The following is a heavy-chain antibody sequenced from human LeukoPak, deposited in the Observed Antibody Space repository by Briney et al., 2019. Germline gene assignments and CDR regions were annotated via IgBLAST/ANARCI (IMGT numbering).Heavy chain of an antibody. CDR2: ISYDGSNK. J-gene: IGHJ4*02. V-gene: IGHV3-30*18. CDR3: AKTPGYCSGGSCYPRGYYFDY. Sequence: GGSLRLSCAASGFTFSSYGMHWVRQAPGKGLEWVAVISYDGSNKYYADSVKGRFTISRDNSRNTLYLQMNSLRAEDTAVYYCAKTPGYCSGGSCYPRGYYFDYWGQGTLVTVSP. CDR1: GFTFSSYG. D-gene: IGHD2-15*01.